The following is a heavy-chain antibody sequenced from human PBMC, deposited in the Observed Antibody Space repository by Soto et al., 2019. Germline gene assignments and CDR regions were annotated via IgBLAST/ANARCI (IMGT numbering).Heavy chain of an antibody. D-gene: IGHD3-10*01. CDR2: ISWNSGNT. J-gene: IGHJ3*01. Sequence: GGSLRLSCAASGFTFDHYAMHWVRQAPGKGLEWVSGISWNSGNTGYADSVKGRFIISRDNAKNSLYLQMNSLRPEDTALYYCAKAPAVASGAFDVWGLGTMVTVSS. V-gene: IGHV3-9*01. CDR1: GFTFDHYA. CDR3: AKAPAVASGAFDV.